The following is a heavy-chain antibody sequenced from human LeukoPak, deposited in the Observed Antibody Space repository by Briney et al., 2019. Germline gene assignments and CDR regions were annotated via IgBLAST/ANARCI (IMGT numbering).Heavy chain of an antibody. CDR2: ISYDGSNK. CDR1: GFTFSSYA. V-gene: IGHV3-30*04. Sequence: SGGSLRLSCAASGFTFSSYAMHWVRQAPGKGLEWVAIISYDGSNKYYADSVKGRFTISRDNSKNTLYLQMNSLRAEDTAVYYCARDRGSSGWYVGYFDYWGQGTLVTVSS. D-gene: IGHD6-19*01. CDR3: ARDRGSSGWYVGYFDY. J-gene: IGHJ4*02.